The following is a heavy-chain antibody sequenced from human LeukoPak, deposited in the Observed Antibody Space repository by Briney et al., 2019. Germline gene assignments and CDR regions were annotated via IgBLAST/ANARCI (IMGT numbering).Heavy chain of an antibody. D-gene: IGHD6-19*01. Sequence: PSETLPLTCAVYGGSFSGYYWSWIRQPPGKGLEWIGEINHSGSTNYNPSLKSRVTISVDTSKNQFSLKLSSVTAADTAVYYCARRNTGGSIAVAGPPMRAFDIWGQGTMVTVS. CDR3: ARRNTGGSIAVAGPPMRAFDI. CDR1: GGSFSGYY. CDR2: INHSGST. J-gene: IGHJ3*02. V-gene: IGHV4-34*01.